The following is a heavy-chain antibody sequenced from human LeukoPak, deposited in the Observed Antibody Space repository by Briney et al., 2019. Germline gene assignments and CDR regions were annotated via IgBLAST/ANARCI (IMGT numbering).Heavy chain of an antibody. CDR2: ISAYNGNT. V-gene: IGHV1-18*01. CDR1: GYTFTSYG. D-gene: IGHD3-9*01. J-gene: IGHJ4*02. CDR3: ARDQAATNTQVRFCLD. Sequence: ASVKVSCKASGYTFTSYGISWVRQASGQGLEWMGWISAYNGNTNFAQKLQGRVTMTTDTSTSTAYMDLRSLRSDDTAVYYCARDQAATNTQVRFCLDWGQGTLVNVSS.